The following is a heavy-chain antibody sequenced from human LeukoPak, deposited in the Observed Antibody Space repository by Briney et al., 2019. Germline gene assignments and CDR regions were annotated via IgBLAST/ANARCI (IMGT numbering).Heavy chain of an antibody. V-gene: IGHV4-4*08. D-gene: IGHD6-19*01. CDR1: GGSISSYY. J-gene: IGHJ4*02. Sequence: SETLSLTCTVSGGSISSYYWSWIRQPPGKGLEWIGYIYTSGSTNYNPSLKSRVNISLDTPKNQFSLKLISVTAADTAVYFCARLQWLSTPFFDYWGQGTLVTVSS. CDR3: ARLQWLSTPFFDY. CDR2: IYTSGST.